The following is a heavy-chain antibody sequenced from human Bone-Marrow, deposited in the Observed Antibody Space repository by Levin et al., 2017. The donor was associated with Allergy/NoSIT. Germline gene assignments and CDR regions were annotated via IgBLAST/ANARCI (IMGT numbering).Heavy chain of an antibody. CDR2: INPNGNEQ. V-gene: IGHV3-7*01. CDR3: VGFGELQNI. D-gene: IGHD3-10*01. J-gene: IGHJ3*02. CDR1: EFTFTAYW. Sequence: GGSLRLSCAASEFTFTAYWMNWVRQAPGKGLEWVANINPNGNEQRYVDSVKGRFTISRDNAEKSLYRQMDSLRAEDTAVYYCVGFGELQNIWGQGTTVTVSS.